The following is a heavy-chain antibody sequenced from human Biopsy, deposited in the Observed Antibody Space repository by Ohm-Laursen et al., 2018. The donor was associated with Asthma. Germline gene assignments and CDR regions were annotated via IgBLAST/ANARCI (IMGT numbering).Heavy chain of an antibody. J-gene: IGHJ4*02. CDR1: GGTFNTYV. D-gene: IGHD2-2*01. CDR2: INSVFGTT. V-gene: IGHV1-69*01. Sequence: SSVKVSCKSLGGTFNTYVIGWVRQAPGQGLDWMGGINSVFGTTTYPQKFQDRVTITADDSTSTVYMELSSLRSEDTAVYYCARKAGSCISRTCYSLDFWGQGTLVTGSS. CDR3: ARKAGSCISRTCYSLDF.